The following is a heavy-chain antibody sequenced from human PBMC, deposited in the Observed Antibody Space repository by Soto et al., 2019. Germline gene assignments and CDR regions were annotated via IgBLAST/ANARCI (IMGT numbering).Heavy chain of an antibody. D-gene: IGHD6-13*01. CDR2: IYHSGST. CDR1: GGSISSSNG. CDR3: ARAAAEVIAAAGNRIDY. Sequence: PSETLSLTCAVSGGSISSSNGWSWVRQPPGKGLEWIGEIYHSGSTNYNPSLRCRVTISVDKSKNQFSLKLSSVTAADTAVYYCARAAAEVIAAAGNRIDYWGQGTLVTVSS. V-gene: IGHV4-4*02. J-gene: IGHJ4*02.